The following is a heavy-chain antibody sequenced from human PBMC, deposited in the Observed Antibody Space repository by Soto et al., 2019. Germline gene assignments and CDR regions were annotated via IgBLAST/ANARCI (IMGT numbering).Heavy chain of an antibody. CDR1: GFTFSTYA. V-gene: IGHV3-23*01. J-gene: IGHJ4*02. D-gene: IGHD6-19*01. CDR3: AKGGEQWLVVGVFDY. CDR2: ISGSGGST. Sequence: GGSLRLSCAASGFTFSTYAMSWVRQAPGKGLEWVSAISGSGGSTHYADSVKGRFTISRDNSKNTLYLQMNSLRAEDTAVYYCAKGGEQWLVVGVFDYWGQGTLVTVSS.